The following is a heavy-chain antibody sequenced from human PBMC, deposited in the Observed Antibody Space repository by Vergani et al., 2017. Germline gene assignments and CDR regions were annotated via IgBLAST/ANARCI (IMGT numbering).Heavy chain of an antibody. CDR3: AKHFRGWGIDY. Sequence: QLLESGGGLIQPGGSLRLSCATSGFTLSNYDMQWIRQGPGKGLEFVAFIQFDGSNQYYADSVKGRFTLSRDFSKNTLYLQMNSLRTDDTATYYCAKHFRGWGIDYWGQGTQVIVSS. V-gene: IGHV3-30*02. CDR1: GFTLSNYD. D-gene: IGHD3-16*01. CDR2: IQFDGSNQ. J-gene: IGHJ4*02.